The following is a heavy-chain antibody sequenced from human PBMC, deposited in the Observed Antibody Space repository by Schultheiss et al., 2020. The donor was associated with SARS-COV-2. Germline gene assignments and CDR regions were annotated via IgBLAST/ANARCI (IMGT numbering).Heavy chain of an antibody. Sequence: GESLKISCAASGFTFSSYAMHWVRQAPGKGLEWVAVISGSGGSTYYADSVKGRFTISRDNSKNTLYLQMNSLRAEDTAVYYCAKLPGYDFWSGHPFYYWGQGTLVTVSS. CDR2: ISGSGGST. J-gene: IGHJ4*02. CDR3: AKLPGYDFWSGHPFYY. CDR1: GFTFSSYA. D-gene: IGHD3-3*01. V-gene: IGHV3-23*01.